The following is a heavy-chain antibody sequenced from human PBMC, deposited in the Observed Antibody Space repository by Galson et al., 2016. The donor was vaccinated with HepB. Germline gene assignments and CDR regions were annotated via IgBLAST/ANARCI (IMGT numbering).Heavy chain of an antibody. J-gene: IGHJ4*02. CDR1: GFNFDDYA. D-gene: IGHD2-21*02. V-gene: IGHV3-9*01. CDR3: AKDPTQSVVETHFNY. CDR2: ISWNSGNI. Sequence: SLRLSCAASGFNFDDYAMHWVRQAPGKGLEWVASISWNSGNIGYAASVKGRFSISRDNAKKSLYLQMNSLRAEDTALYYCAKDPTQSVVETHFNYWGQGTLVTVSS.